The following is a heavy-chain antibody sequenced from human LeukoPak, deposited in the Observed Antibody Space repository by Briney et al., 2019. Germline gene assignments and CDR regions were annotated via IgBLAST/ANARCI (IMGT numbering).Heavy chain of an antibody. D-gene: IGHD1-26*01. Sequence: SGGSLRLSCAASGFTFRSYWMHGVRQAPGKGLVWVSRINCDGSSTSYADSVKGRFTISRDNAKNTLYLQMNSLRAEDTAVYYCARAAGRSYNDAFDIWGQGTMVTVSS. J-gene: IGHJ3*02. CDR1: GFTFRSYW. V-gene: IGHV3-74*01. CDR2: INCDGSST. CDR3: ARAAGRSYNDAFDI.